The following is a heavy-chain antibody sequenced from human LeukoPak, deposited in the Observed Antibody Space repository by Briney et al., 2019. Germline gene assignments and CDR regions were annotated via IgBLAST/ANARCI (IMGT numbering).Heavy chain of an antibody. CDR2: ISSNGGST. CDR3: ARHRRVRARPGQPDFDY. CDR1: GFTFSSYA. J-gene: IGHJ4*02. D-gene: IGHD6-6*01. V-gene: IGHV3-64*01. Sequence: GGSLRLSCAASGFTFSSYAMHWVRQAPGKGLEYVSAISSNGGSTYYANSVKGRFTISRDNSKNTLYLQMGSLRAEDMAVYYCARHRRVRARPGQPDFDYWGQGTLVTVSS.